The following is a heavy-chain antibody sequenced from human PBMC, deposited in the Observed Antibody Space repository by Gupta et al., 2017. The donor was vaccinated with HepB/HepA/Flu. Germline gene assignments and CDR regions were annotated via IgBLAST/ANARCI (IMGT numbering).Heavy chain of an antibody. D-gene: IGHD4-17*01. CDR1: GGSISSSSYY. V-gene: IGHV4-39*01. CDR3: ARHALIDYGDYVDWFDP. J-gene: IGHJ5*02. Sequence: QLQLQESGPGLVKPSETLSLTCTVSGGSISSSSYYWGWIRQPPGKGLEWIGSIYYSGSTYYNPSLKSRVTISVDTSKNQFSLKLSSVTAADTAVYYCARHALIDYGDYVDWFDPWGQGTLVTVSS. CDR2: IYYSGST.